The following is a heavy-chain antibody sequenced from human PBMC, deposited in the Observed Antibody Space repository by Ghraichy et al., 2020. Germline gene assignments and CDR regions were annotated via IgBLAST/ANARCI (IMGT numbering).Heavy chain of an antibody. D-gene: IGHD3-9*01. Sequence: GGSLRRSCVASGFTFSPYSMNWVRQVPGKGLEWVSHIGSGRSSDSYTDSVKGRFTISRDNAKNSVYLQMNSLRDEDTAVYYCAVTGYYISYYSYGMDVWGQGTTVTVSS. CDR2: IGSGRSSD. CDR1: GFTFSPYS. CDR3: AVTGYYISYYSYGMDV. J-gene: IGHJ6*02. V-gene: IGHV3-48*02.